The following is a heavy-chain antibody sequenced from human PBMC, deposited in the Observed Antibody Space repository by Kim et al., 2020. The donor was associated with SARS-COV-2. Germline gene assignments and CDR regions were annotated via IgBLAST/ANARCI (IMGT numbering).Heavy chain of an antibody. J-gene: IGHJ4*02. CDR1: GGSMSSGGYY. CDR3: ARVPHTGCGGDCPRGIDY. Sequence: SETLSLTCTVSGGSMSSGGYYWSWIRQHSGEGLEWIGHIDYSGFSHYYNPSLKSRVTISVDRYQNEFSLEVTSVTAADTAIYYCARVPHTGCGGDCPRGIDYWGQGTLVTVSS. D-gene: IGHD2-21*02. V-gene: IGHV4-31*03. CDR2: IDYSGFSH.